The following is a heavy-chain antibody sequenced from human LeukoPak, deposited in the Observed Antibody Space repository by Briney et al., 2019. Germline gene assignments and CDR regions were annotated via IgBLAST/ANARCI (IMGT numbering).Heavy chain of an antibody. CDR2: IKRDGSAT. D-gene: IGHD6-19*01. CDR1: GFTFSSYW. V-gene: IGHV3-74*01. Sequence: PGGSLRLSRAVSGFTFSSYWMHWVRQSPGKGLVSVSRIKRDGSATSNADSVKGRFTISRDNAKNTLYLQMNSLRAEDTAVYYCARSNSSGWYYFDYWGRGTLVTVSS. CDR3: ARSNSSGWYYFDY. J-gene: IGHJ4*02.